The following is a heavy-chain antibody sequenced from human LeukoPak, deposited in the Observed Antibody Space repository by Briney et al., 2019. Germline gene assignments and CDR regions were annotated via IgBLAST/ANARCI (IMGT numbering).Heavy chain of an antibody. V-gene: IGHV4-34*01. D-gene: IGHD6-13*01. J-gene: IGHJ5*02. CDR2: INHSGST. CDR1: GGSFSGYY. CDR3: ARDSLVGSSWSP. Sequence: SETLSLTCAVYGGSFSGYYWSWIRQPPGKGLEWIGEINHSGSTNYKPSLKSRVTISVDTSKNQFSLKLSSVTAADTAVYYCARDSLVGSSWSPWGQGTLVTVSS.